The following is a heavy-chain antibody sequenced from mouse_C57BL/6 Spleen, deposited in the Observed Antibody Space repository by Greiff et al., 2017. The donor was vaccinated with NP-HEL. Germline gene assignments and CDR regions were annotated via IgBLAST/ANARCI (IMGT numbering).Heavy chain of an antibody. CDR3: ARDLSGRGFDY. CDR2: IDPANGNT. CDR1: GFTFKNTY. D-gene: IGHD3-1*01. J-gene: IGHJ2*01. V-gene: IGHV14-3*01. Sequence: VQLQQSVAELVRPGASVKLSCKASGFTFKNTYMHWVKQRPEQGLEWIGRIDPANGNTKYAPKFQGKATLTADTSSNTAYLQLSSLTSEDSASACFARDLSGRGFDYWGQGTTLTVAS.